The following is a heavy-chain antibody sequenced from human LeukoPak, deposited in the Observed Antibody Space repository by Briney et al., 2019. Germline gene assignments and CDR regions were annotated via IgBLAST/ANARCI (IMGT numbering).Heavy chain of an antibody. V-gene: IGHV3-7*01. J-gene: IGHJ4*02. Sequence: GGSLRLSCAASGFTFSAYWMTWVRQAPGKGLAWVANIIEGGDLKYYVDSVKGRFTISGDNTKNSLYLQMTSLRADDTAVYYCARVGKNGWDFDHWGQGTLVTVSS. CDR1: GFTFSAYW. CDR2: IIEGGDLK. D-gene: IGHD6-19*01. CDR3: ARVGKNGWDFDH.